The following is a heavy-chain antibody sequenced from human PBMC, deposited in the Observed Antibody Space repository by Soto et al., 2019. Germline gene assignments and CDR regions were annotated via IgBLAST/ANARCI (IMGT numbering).Heavy chain of an antibody. CDR2: TYYRSKWYN. CDR3: VRDESSSFLWFDP. Sequence: PSPTLSLTCAISGDSVSSNSAAWSWIRQSPSRGLEWLGRTYYRSKWYNDYAVSVKSRITINPDTSKNQFSLQLNSVTPEDTAVYYCVRDESSSFLWFDPWGQGTLVTVSS. J-gene: IGHJ5*02. V-gene: IGHV6-1*01. CDR1: GDSVSSNSAA. D-gene: IGHD6-6*01.